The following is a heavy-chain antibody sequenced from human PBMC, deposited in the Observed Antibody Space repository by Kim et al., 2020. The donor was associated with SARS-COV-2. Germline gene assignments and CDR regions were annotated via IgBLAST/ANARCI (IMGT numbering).Heavy chain of an antibody. D-gene: IGHD6-13*01. Sequence: SLRLSCAASGFTVSSNYMSWVRQAPGKGLEWVSVIYSGGSTYYADSVKGRFTISRDNSKNTLYLQMNSLRAEDTAVYYCGYSSSWYGSDYWGQGTLVTVSS. CDR1: GFTVSSNY. CDR2: IYSGGST. J-gene: IGHJ4*02. CDR3: GYSSSWYGSDY. V-gene: IGHV3-53*01.